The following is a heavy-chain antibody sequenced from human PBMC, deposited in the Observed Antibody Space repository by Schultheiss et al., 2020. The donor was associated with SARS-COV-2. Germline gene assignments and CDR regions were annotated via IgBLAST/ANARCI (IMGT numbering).Heavy chain of an antibody. CDR3: AKDGGYDWIDY. CDR2: ISSSSTFI. V-gene: IGHV3-21*01. D-gene: IGHD5-12*01. Sequence: GESLKISCAASGFTFSDYNMNWVRQAPGKGLEWVSSISSSSTFIHYADSVKGRFTISRDNAKNSLYLQMNNLRAEDTAVYYCAKDGGYDWIDYWGQGTLVTVSS. J-gene: IGHJ4*02. CDR1: GFTFSDYN.